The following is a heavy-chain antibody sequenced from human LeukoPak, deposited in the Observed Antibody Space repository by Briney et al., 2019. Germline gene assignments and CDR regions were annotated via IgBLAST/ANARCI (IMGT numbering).Heavy chain of an antibody. CDR1: GGSFSGYY. J-gene: IGHJ4*02. CDR2: INHSGST. CDR3: ASSPSYSPRGGYCSSTSCYVDY. V-gene: IGHV4-34*01. D-gene: IGHD2-2*01. Sequence: PSETLSLTCAVYGGSFSGYYWSWIRQPPGKGLEWIGEINHSGSTNYNPSLKSRVTISVDTSKNQFSLKLSSVTAADTAVYYCASSPSYSPRGGYCSSTSCYVDYWGQGTLVTASS.